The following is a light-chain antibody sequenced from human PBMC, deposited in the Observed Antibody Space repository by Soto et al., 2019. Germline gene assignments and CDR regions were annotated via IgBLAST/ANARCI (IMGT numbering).Light chain of an antibody. V-gene: IGLV2-14*01. Sequence: QSALTQPPSASGSPGQSVTISCSGISSDVGGYNYVSWYQQHPGKAPKLMIYEVSNRPSGVSNRFSGSKSGNTASLTISGLQAEDEADYYCSSYTSSSTWVFGGGTKLTVL. J-gene: IGLJ3*02. CDR1: SSDVGGYNY. CDR3: SSYTSSSTWV. CDR2: EVS.